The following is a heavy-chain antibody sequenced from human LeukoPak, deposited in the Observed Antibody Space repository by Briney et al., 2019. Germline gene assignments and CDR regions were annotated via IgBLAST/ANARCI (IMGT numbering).Heavy chain of an antibody. D-gene: IGHD1-7*01. CDR2: FDPDDGET. CDR1: GNTLTELS. V-gene: IGHV1-24*01. J-gene: IGHJ5*02. Sequence: ASVKVSCKVSGNTLTELSMHWVRQAPGKGLEWMGGFDPDDGETVYAQKFQGRVTMTEDTSTDTAYMELSSLRSEDTAVYYCTTTGNYLRYNWFDPWGQGALVTVSS. CDR3: TTTGNYLRYNWFDP.